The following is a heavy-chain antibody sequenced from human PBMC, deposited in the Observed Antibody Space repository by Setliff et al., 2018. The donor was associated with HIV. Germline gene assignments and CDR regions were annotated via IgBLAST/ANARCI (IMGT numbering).Heavy chain of an antibody. CDR1: GGSISSGGFY. D-gene: IGHD3-9*01. CDR2: IYYSGST. V-gene: IGHV4-61*08. CDR3: ARDRDIIGRGAFDI. J-gene: IGHJ3*02. Sequence: SETLSLTCTVSGGSISSGGFYWSWIRQHPGKGLEWIGYIYYSGSTKYNPSLKSRVTISVDTSKNQFSLHLNSVTAADTAVYYCARDRDIIGRGAFDIWGQGTMVTVSS.